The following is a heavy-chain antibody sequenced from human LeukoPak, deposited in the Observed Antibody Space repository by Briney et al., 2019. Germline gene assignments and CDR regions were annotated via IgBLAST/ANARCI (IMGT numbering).Heavy chain of an antibody. D-gene: IGHD5-12*01. J-gene: IGHJ4*02. CDR2: ISGSGGST. CDR1: GFTFSSYA. Sequence: PGGPLRLSCAASGFTFSSYAMSWVRQAPGKGLEWVSAISGSGGSTYYADSVKGRFTISRDNSKNTLYLQMNSLRAEDTAVYYCAKVGSGFWYFDYWGQGTLVTVSS. CDR3: AKVGSGFWYFDY. V-gene: IGHV3-23*01.